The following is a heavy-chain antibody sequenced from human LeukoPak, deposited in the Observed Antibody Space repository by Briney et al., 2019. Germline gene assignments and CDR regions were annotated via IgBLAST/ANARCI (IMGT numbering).Heavy chain of an antibody. D-gene: IGHD4-17*01. CDR1: GYTFTSYY. J-gene: IGHJ4*02. CDR3: ARESVTTVPY. CDR2: INPSGGST. Sequence: VASVKVSCKASGYTFTSYYMHWARQAPGQGLEWMGIINPSGGSTSYAQKFQGRVTMTRDMSTSTVYMELSSLRSEDTAVYYCARESVTTVPYWGQGTLVTVSS. V-gene: IGHV1-46*01.